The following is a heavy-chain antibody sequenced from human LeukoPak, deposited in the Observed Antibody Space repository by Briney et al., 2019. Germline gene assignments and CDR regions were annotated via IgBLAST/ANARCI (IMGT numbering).Heavy chain of an antibody. D-gene: IGHD3-10*01. J-gene: IGHJ4*02. V-gene: IGHV1-46*01. Sequence: ASVKVSCKASGYTFTGYYIHWVRQAPGQGLEWMGIINPGGSSTSYAQKFQGRVTMTRDTSTSTVNMELSNLRSEDTAVYYCAREGFYGRELFPAFDYWGQGTLVTVSS. CDR2: INPGGSST. CDR1: GYTFTGYY. CDR3: AREGFYGRELFPAFDY.